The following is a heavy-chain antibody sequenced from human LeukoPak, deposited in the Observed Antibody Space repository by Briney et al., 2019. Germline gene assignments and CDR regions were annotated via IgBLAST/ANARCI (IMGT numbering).Heavy chain of an antibody. V-gene: IGHV4-39*07. CDR3: ARLPYLMSFDY. D-gene: IGHD1-26*01. J-gene: IGHJ4*02. Sequence: SETLSLTCTVSGGSIRSSYYYWGWIRQPPGKGLEWIGEINHSGSTNYNPSLKSRVTISVDTSKNQFSLKLSSVTAADTAVYYCARLPYLMSFDYWGQGTLVTVSS. CDR1: GGSIRSSYYY. CDR2: INHSGST.